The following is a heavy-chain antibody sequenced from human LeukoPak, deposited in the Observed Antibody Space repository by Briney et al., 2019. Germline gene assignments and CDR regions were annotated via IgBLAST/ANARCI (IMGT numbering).Heavy chain of an antibody. CDR1: GFSFNSYG. CDR2: IWFDGSNK. V-gene: IGHV3-33*01. CDR3: ARDRFDNSRYRTFDY. D-gene: IGHD3-22*01. J-gene: IGHJ4*02. Sequence: GGSLRLSCAPSGFSFNSYGMHWVRQAPGKGLEWVAVIWFDGSNKYYADSVKGQFAISRDNSKNTLYLEMSSLRAEDTAVYYCARDRFDNSRYRTFDYWGQGTLVTVSS.